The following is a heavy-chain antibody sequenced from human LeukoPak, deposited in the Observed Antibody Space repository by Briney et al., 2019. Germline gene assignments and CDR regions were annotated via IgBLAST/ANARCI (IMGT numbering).Heavy chain of an antibody. CDR2: ISDDGKTI. J-gene: IGHJ4*02. V-gene: IGHV3-48*03. Sequence: PGGSLRLSCGASGLTFRTYEMNWVRQAPGKGLEWVAYISDDGKTIFYANSVKGRFTISRDNAKNSLYLQMKSLRAEDTAVYFCARSYSSGWQFFDSWGQGVLVTVSS. CDR1: GLTFRTYE. CDR3: ARSYSSGWQFFDS. D-gene: IGHD6-19*01.